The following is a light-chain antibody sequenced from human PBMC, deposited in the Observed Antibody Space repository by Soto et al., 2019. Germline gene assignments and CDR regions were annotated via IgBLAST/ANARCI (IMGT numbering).Light chain of an antibody. CDR2: RAS. CDR3: HQYNTYWT. J-gene: IGKJ1*01. Sequence: EIQMTQSPSTLSSSGGDGDPIPCRASDRIGTWLAWYQLRPGKAPRLLIYRASTLESGVPSRFSGSGSGTEFTLTISSLQPDDFATYYCHQYNTYWTFGQGTKVDIK. V-gene: IGKV1-5*03. CDR1: DRIGTW.